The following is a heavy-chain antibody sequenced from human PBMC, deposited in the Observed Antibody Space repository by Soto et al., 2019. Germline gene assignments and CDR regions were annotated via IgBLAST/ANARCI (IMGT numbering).Heavy chain of an antibody. J-gene: IGHJ4*02. V-gene: IGHV6-1*01. Sequence: PTLSLTCAISGDSVSSNSAAWNWIRQSPSRGLEWLGRTYYRSKWYNDYAVSVKSRITINPDTSKNQFSLQLNSVTPEDTAVYYCARDVAIYDFWSGYYSPFDYWGQGTLVTVPQ. CDR3: ARDVAIYDFWSGYYSPFDY. D-gene: IGHD3-3*01. CDR1: GDSVSSNSAA. CDR2: TYYRSKWYN.